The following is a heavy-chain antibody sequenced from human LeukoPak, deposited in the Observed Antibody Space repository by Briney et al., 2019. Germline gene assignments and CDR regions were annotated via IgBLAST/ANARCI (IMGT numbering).Heavy chain of an antibody. CDR1: GFTFSSYS. Sequence: GGSLRLSCAASGFTFSSYSLNWVRQAPGKGPEWVSSISSSSSYIYYADSVKGRFTISRDNAKNSLYLQMNSLRAEDTAVYYCARAVGSSWLYQFDYWGQGTLVTVSS. J-gene: IGHJ4*02. CDR2: ISSSSSYI. V-gene: IGHV3-21*01. D-gene: IGHD6-13*01. CDR3: ARAVGSSWLYQFDY.